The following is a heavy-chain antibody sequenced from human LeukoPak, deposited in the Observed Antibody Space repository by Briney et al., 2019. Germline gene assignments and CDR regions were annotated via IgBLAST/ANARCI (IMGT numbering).Heavy chain of an antibody. V-gene: IGHV3-48*01. CDR3: ARRSEFGVLYYMDV. Sequence: GGFLRLSCAASGFTFSSYSMNWVRQAPGKGLERVSYISGSSGTIYYADSVKGRFTISRDNAKSSLYLQMNSLRAEDTAVYYCARRSEFGVLYYMDVWGKGTTVTVSS. CDR2: ISGSSGTI. J-gene: IGHJ6*03. CDR1: GFTFSSYS. D-gene: IGHD3-16*01.